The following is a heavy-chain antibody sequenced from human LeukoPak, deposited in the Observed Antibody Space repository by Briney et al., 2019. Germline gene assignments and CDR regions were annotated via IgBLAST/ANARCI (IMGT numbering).Heavy chain of an antibody. CDR1: GYTFTDYF. D-gene: IGHD6-19*01. CDR3: ARDLRNTGYSSGWLYYYYYYGMDV. Sequence: ASVMVSCKASGYTFTDYFVHWVRQAPGQGLEWMGWINPNSGGTNYAQKFQGRVTMTRDTSISTAYMELSRLRSDDTAVYYCARDLRNTGYSSGWLYYYYYYGMDVWGQGTTVTVSS. CDR2: INPNSGGT. V-gene: IGHV1-2*02. J-gene: IGHJ6*02.